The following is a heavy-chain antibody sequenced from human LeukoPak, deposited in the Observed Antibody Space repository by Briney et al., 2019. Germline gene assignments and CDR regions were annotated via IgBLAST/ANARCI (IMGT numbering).Heavy chain of an antibody. CDR1: GGSFSGYY. V-gene: IGHV4-34*01. CDR2: INHSGST. CDR3: ASLPPPFDI. J-gene: IGHJ3*02. Sequence: PSETLSLTCAVYGGSFSGYYWSWIRQPPGKGLEWIGEINHSGSTNYNPSLKGRVTISVDTSKNQFSLKLSSVTAADTAVYYCASLPPPFDIWGQGTMVTVSS.